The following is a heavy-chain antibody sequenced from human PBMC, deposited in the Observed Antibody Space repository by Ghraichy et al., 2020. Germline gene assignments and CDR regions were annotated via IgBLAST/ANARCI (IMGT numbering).Heavy chain of an antibody. J-gene: IGHJ5*02. Sequence: SQTLSLTCTVSGGSISSSSYYWGWIRQPPGKGLEWIGSIYYSGSTYYNPSLKSRVTISVDTSKNQFSLELSSVTAADTAVYYCARQWHGGEGKIAAAVTSWFDPWGQGTLVTVSS. CDR1: GGSISSSSYY. D-gene: IGHD6-13*01. CDR3: ARQWHGGEGKIAAAVTSWFDP. CDR2: IYYSGST. V-gene: IGHV4-39*01.